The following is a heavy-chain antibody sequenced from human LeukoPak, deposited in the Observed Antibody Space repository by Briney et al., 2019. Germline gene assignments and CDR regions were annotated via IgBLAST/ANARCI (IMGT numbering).Heavy chain of an antibody. D-gene: IGHD6-19*01. CDR3: AREPGIAVAGNWFDP. CDR1: GFTFSSYA. Sequence: GGSLRLSCAASGFTFSSYAMHWVRQAPGKGLEWVAVISYDGSNKYYADSVKDRFTISRDNSKNTLYLQMNSLRAEDTAVYYCAREPGIAVAGNWFDPWGQGTLVTVSS. CDR2: ISYDGSNK. V-gene: IGHV3-30*01. J-gene: IGHJ5*02.